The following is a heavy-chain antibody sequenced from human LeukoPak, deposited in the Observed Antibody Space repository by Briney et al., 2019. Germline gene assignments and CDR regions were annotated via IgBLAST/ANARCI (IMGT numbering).Heavy chain of an antibody. CDR2: ISYDGNNK. Sequence: SGGSLRLSCAASGFTFSSYPMHWVRQAPGKGLGWVAVISYDGNNKYYAESVKGRFAISRDNSKNTLYLQMNSLRAEDTAVYYCARDPRDDFWSGYRFDYYDGMDVWGQGTTVTVSS. CDR1: GFTFSSYP. CDR3: ARDPRDDFWSGYRFDYYDGMDV. J-gene: IGHJ6*02. V-gene: IGHV3-30*09. D-gene: IGHD3-3*01.